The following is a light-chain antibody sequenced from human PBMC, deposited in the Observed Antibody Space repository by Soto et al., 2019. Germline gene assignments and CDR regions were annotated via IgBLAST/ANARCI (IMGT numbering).Light chain of an antibody. CDR1: QHVATY. CDR2: SAS. Sequence: DIQVTQSPSSLSASVGDRVTLTCRTSQHVATYLNWYQQKSGRAPTLLIYSASGLQPGVSPRFHGSGSGTDFTLTITSLQSDDFATYFCQQTYSLPPTFGQGTTV. J-gene: IGKJ1*01. V-gene: IGKV1-39*01. CDR3: QQTYSLPPT.